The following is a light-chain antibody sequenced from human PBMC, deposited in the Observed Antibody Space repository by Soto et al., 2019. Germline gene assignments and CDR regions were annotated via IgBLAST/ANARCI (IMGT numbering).Light chain of an antibody. V-gene: IGLV2-14*01. Sequence: QSALTQPASVSGSPGQSITISCTXTSSDVGGXXXXXXXXXXXXKAPKIMIYEVSNRPSGVSNRLSGPKSGNTASLTISGLQAEDEADYYCSSYTSSSTYVFGTGTKVT. CDR3: SSYTSSSTYV. CDR1: SSDVGGXXX. CDR2: EVS. J-gene: IGLJ1*01.